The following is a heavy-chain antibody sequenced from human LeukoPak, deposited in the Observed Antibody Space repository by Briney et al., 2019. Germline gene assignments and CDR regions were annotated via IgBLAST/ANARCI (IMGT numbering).Heavy chain of an antibody. V-gene: IGHV4-61*02. Sequence: SETLSLSCAVSGASISSGSYYWECIRQPAGKGLEWIGRIYTSGTTNNNPSIKSRVTVSLDTYKNQSSLKLSFQTAARTGLYFCASRSPDDYYYYMDVWGKGTTVTVSS. J-gene: IGHJ6*03. CDR2: IYTSGTT. CDR1: GASISSGSYY. CDR3: ASRSPDDYYYYMDV. D-gene: IGHD3-16*02.